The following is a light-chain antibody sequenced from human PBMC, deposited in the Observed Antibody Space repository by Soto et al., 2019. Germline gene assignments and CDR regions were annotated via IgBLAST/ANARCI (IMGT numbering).Light chain of an antibody. V-gene: IGKV3-15*01. CDR1: QSVSSN. CDR2: GAS. CDR3: QQENNWFT. Sequence: EIVMTQSPATLSVSPGERATLSCRASQSVSSNLAWYQQKPGQAPRLLIYGASTRATGIPASFSGSGSGTEFTLTISCLQSEDFAGYYCQQENNWFTFGQGTKVEIK. J-gene: IGKJ1*01.